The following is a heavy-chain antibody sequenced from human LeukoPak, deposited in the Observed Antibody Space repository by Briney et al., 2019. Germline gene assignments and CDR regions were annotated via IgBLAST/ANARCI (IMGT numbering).Heavy chain of an antibody. CDR2: IYHSGST. V-gene: IGHV4-39*07. D-gene: IGHD3-10*01. J-gene: IGHJ4*02. CDR3: ARGRRYYGSGSYYPD. Sequence: SETLSLTCTVSGGSISSSSYYWGWIRQPPGKGLEWIGSIYHSGSTYYNPSLKSRVTISVDTSKNQFSLKLSSVTAADTAVYYCARGRRYYGSGSYYPDWGQGTLVTVSS. CDR1: GGSISSSSYY.